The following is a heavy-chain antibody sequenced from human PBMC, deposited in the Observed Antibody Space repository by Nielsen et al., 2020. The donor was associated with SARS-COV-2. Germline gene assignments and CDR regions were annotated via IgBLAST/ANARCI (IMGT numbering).Heavy chain of an antibody. CDR1: GYTFTSYD. CDR2: MNPNSGNT. D-gene: IGHD2-8*02. V-gene: IGHV1-8*01. J-gene: IGHJ5*02. Sequence: ASVKVSCKASGYTFTSYDINWVRQATGQGLEWMGWMNPNSGNTGYAQKFQGRVTMTRNTSISTAYMELSSLRSEDTAVYYCARSRGGTGWFDPWGQGTLVTVSS. CDR3: ARSRGGTGWFDP.